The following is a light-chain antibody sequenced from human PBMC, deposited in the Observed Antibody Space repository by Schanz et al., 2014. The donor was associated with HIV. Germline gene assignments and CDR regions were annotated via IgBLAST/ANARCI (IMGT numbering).Light chain of an antibody. CDR3: QQYNNWLT. J-gene: IGKJ4*01. Sequence: EVVMTQSPATLSVSPGERATLSCRASQSVSSNLAWYQQKLGQAPRLLIHGAATRATDIPARFSGSGSGTEFTLTIRSLQSEDFAVYYCQQYNNWLTFGGGTKVEIK. V-gene: IGKV3D-15*01. CDR2: GAA. CDR1: QSVSSN.